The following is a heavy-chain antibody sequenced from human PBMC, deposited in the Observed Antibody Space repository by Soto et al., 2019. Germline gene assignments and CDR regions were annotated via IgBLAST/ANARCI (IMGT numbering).Heavy chain of an antibody. CDR1: GFTFSSYA. CDR3: AKIGGRAAWYYFDY. V-gene: IGHV3-23*01. J-gene: IGHJ4*02. D-gene: IGHD1-26*01. CDR2: ISGSGGST. Sequence: PGGSLRLSCAASGFTFSSYAMSWVRRAPGKGLEWVSAISGSGGSTYYADPVKGRFTISRDNSKNTLYLQMNSLRAEDTAVYYCAKIGGRAAWYYFDYWGQGTLVTVSS.